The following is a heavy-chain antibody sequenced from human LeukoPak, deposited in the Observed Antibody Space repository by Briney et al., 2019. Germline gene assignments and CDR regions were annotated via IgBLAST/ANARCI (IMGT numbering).Heavy chain of an antibody. J-gene: IGHJ4*02. D-gene: IGHD2-21*01. V-gene: IGHV4-4*07. CDR2: MSSSGST. CDR3: AKDYRGDVFDY. Sequence: PSETLSLTCIVSGGSIASYSWSWIRQPAEKGLEWIGRMSSSGSTNYNPSLKSRVTVSVDTSKNQFSLKLSSVTAADTAVYYCAKDYRGDVFDYWGQGTLVTVSS. CDR1: GGSIASYS.